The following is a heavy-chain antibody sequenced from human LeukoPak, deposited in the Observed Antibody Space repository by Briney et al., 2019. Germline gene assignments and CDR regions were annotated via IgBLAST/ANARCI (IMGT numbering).Heavy chain of an antibody. CDR2: ASAYNGNT. Sequence: ASVKVSWKASGYTFASYGISWVRQAPGQGLEWMGWASAYNGNTNYAQKLQGRVTMTTDTSTSTAYMQLRSLRSDDTAVYYCARADADYCSSTSCPNRPYSNYAWGQGTLVTVSS. CDR3: ARADADYCSSTSCPNRPYSNYA. CDR1: GYTFASYG. V-gene: IGHV1-18*01. J-gene: IGHJ5*02. D-gene: IGHD2-2*01.